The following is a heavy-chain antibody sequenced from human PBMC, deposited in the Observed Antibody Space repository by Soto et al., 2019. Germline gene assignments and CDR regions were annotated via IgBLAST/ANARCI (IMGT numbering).Heavy chain of an antibody. CDR2: IYYSGST. Sequence: QVQLQESGPGLVKPSQTLSLTCTVSGGSISSGGYYWSWIRQHPGKGLEWIGYIYYSGSTYYNPSLTCRVTISVDASKNQSSLKLGTVTAADTAVYYWARYKRGGGEFDYWGQGTLVTVSS. CDR1: GGSISSGGYY. J-gene: IGHJ4*02. D-gene: IGHD3-16*01. CDR3: ARYKRGGGEFDY. V-gene: IGHV4-31*03.